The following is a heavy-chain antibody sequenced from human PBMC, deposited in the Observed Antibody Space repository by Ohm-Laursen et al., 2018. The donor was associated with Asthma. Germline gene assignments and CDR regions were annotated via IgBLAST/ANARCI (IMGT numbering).Heavy chain of an antibody. Sequence: SLRLSCAASGFSFGTFAMSWVRQPPGKGLEFVSDISGNGGVITNADSVKGRFTISRDNSKNTVYLQMNSLRAEDTAVYYCAKDRVYADGLLAYDYWGQGTLVAVSP. CDR3: AKDRVYADGLLAYDY. V-gene: IGHV3-23*01. D-gene: IGHD2-8*01. CDR2: ISGNGGVI. J-gene: IGHJ4*02. CDR1: GFSFGTFA.